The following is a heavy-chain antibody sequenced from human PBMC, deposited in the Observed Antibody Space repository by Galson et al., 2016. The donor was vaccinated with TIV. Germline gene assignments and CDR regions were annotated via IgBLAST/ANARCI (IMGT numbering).Heavy chain of an antibody. Sequence: SVKVSCKAFGYTFTSYGITWVRQAPGQGLEWMGWISAYNGNTNYAQKVQGRVTMTTDTSTNTAHMELRSLRSDDTAVYYCARSLVQGVVSQYHSMDVWGQGTTVTVSS. J-gene: IGHJ6*02. CDR2: ISAYNGNT. CDR1: GYTFTSYG. V-gene: IGHV1-18*01. D-gene: IGHD3-10*01. CDR3: ARSLVQGVVSQYHSMDV.